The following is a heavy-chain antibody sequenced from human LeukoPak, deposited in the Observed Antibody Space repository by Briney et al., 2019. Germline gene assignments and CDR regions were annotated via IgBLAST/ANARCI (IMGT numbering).Heavy chain of an antibody. Sequence: GGSLRLSCAASGFTFDDYSMHWVRQAPGKGLEWVSGISWNSDSTSYADSAKGRFTISRDNAKNSLYLQMNSLRVEDTALYYCAKEPSETYYFDYWFQGTLVTVSS. J-gene: IGHJ4*02. CDR2: ISWNSDST. CDR3: AKEPSETYYFDY. CDR1: GFTFDDYS. V-gene: IGHV3-9*01. D-gene: IGHD6-19*01.